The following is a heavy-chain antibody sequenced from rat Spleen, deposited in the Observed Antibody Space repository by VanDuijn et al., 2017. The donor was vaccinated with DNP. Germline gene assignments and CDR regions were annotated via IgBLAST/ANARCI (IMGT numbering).Heavy chain of an antibody. CDR2: ITASSGTT. J-gene: IGHJ4*01. V-gene: IGHV5S23*01. Sequence: EVQVVESGGGLVQSGNSLKLSCVASGFIFSDYALAWVRQSPKKGLEWVATITASSGTTYYRDSVKGRFTISTDNAKNTLYLQMDSLRSEDTATYYCARENYYAMEACGQGTSVTVSS. CDR3: ARENYYAMEA. CDR1: GFIFSDYA.